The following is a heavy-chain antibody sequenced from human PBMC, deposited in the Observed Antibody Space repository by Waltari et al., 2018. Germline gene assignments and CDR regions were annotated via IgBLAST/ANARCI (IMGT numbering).Heavy chain of an antibody. Sequence: EVQLVESGGGLVQPGRSLRLSCAASGFTFDDYAMHWVRQAPGKGLEWVSGISWNSGSIGYADSVKCRFTISRDNAKNSLYLQMNSLRAEDMALYYCAKDATFGVVMGYYFDYWGQGTLVTVSS. CDR2: ISWNSGSI. J-gene: IGHJ4*02. CDR3: AKDATFGVVMGYYFDY. D-gene: IGHD3-3*01. V-gene: IGHV3-9*03. CDR1: GFTFDDYA.